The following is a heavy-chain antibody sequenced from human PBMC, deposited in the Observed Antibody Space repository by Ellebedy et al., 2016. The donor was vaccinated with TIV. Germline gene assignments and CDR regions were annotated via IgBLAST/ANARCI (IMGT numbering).Heavy chain of an antibody. CDR1: GFIFSRYA. D-gene: IGHD2-8*02. CDR2: VDGYNVNT. CDR3: ARDGWETGASKTFDY. J-gene: IGHJ4*02. Sequence: AASVKVSCKASGFIFSRYAIHWVRQAPGQRPVWMGWVDGYNVNTKYSQNLQGRVTITRDTSASTVYMELSSLKSEDTAVYYCARDGWETGASKTFDYWGQGTLVTVSS. V-gene: IGHV1-3*01.